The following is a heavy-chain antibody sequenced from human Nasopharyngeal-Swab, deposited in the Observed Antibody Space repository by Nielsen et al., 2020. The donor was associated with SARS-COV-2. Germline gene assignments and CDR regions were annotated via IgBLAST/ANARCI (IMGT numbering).Heavy chain of an antibody. D-gene: IGHD6-19*01. CDR3: ARRGQWLVTGGAFDI. J-gene: IGHJ3*02. CDR2: IRSKGNSYAT. V-gene: IGHV3-73*01. CDR1: GFIFSDSA. Sequence: GESLKISCAASGFIFSDSAIHWVRQASGKGLEWVGRIRSKGNSYATEYAASVEGRFTISRDDSKNTAYLQMNSLRAGDTAVYYCARRGQWLVTGGAFDIWGQGTMVTVSS.